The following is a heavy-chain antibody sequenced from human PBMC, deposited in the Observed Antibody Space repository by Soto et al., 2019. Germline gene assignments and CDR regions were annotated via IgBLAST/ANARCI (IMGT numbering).Heavy chain of an antibody. CDR2: ICSDGSSK. D-gene: IGHD2-2*01. CDR1: GISFRNSG. J-gene: IGHJ4*02. V-gene: IGHV3-33*01. CDR3: ARDKGVTSLDY. Sequence: QVQLVQSEGGVVQPGRSLRLSCVMSGISFRNSGMHWVRQAPGKGLEWVAMICSDGSSKFYADSLQGRFTISRDNSMDTLYLQMTSLRPEDTAIYYCARDKGVTSLDYWGQGNLVTVSS.